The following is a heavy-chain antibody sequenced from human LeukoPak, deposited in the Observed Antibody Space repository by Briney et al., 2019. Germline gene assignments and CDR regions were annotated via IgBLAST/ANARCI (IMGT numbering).Heavy chain of an antibody. V-gene: IGHV1-18*01. J-gene: IGHJ4*02. Sequence: ASVKVSCKASGYTFTSCAISWVRQAPGQGLEWMGWISAYNGNTNYAQKLQGRVTMTTDTSTSTAYMELRSLRSEDTAVYYCARDLGITTGTTPYFDYWGQGTLVTVSS. CDR2: ISAYNGNT. D-gene: IGHD1-1*01. CDR1: GYTFTSCA. CDR3: ARDLGITTGTTPYFDY.